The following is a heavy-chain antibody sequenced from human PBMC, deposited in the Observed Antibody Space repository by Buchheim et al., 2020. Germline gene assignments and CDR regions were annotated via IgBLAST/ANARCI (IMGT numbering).Heavy chain of an antibody. CDR2: ISYDGSTI. J-gene: IGHJ3*02. V-gene: IGHV3-30*18. CDR3: EKDQAGSGWYGAFDI. Sequence: QVQLVESGGGLVQPGRSLRLSCAASGFTFSSYGMHWVRQAPGKGLEWVAFISYDGSTIYYADSVKGRFTISRDNSKNSLYLQMNSMRAEDTDVYYCEKDQAGSGWYGAFDIWGQGT. D-gene: IGHD6-19*01. CDR1: GFTFSSYG.